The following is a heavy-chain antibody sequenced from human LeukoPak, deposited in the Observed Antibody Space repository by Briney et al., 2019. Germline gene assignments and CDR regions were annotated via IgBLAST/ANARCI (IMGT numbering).Heavy chain of an antibody. Sequence: ASVKVSCKASGYTFTSYYMHWVRQAPGQGLEWMGIINPSGGSTSYAQKFQGRVTMTRDTSTSTVYMELSSLRSEDTAVYYCARHPFPRYGDQAGSTDYWGQGTLVTVSS. CDR2: INPSGGST. J-gene: IGHJ4*02. CDR3: ARHPFPRYGDQAGSTDY. CDR1: GYTFTSYY. V-gene: IGHV1-46*01. D-gene: IGHD4-17*01.